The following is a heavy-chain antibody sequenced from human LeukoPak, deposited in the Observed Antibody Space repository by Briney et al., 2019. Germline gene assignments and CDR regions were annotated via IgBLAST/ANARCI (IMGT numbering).Heavy chain of an antibody. J-gene: IGHJ4*02. V-gene: IGHV4-4*02. CDR3: ARDPMVRGVISYFDY. D-gene: IGHD3-10*01. CDR1: GGSISSSNW. Sequence: PSGTLSLTCAVSGGSISSSNWWSWVRQPPGKGLEWIGEIYHSGSTNYNPSLKSRVTISVDKSKNQFSLKLSSVTAADTAVYYCARDPMVRGVISYFDYWGQGTLVTVSS. CDR2: IYHSGST.